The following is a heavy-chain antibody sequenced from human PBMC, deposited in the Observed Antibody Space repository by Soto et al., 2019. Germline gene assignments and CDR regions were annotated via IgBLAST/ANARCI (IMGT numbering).Heavy chain of an antibody. Sequence: QIQLVESGGGVVQPGRSLRLSCAASGFTFNTYGFNWVRQAPGKGLEWVAVIWNDGNTKYYADSVKGRFTISRDNLKNTLYLQMNSLTAEDTAVYYCARPLVAPVAGPYYYGMDVWGQGTTVTVSS. D-gene: IGHD6-19*01. CDR3: ARPLVAPVAGPYYYGMDV. CDR2: IWNDGNTK. V-gene: IGHV3-33*01. CDR1: GFTFNTYG. J-gene: IGHJ6*02.